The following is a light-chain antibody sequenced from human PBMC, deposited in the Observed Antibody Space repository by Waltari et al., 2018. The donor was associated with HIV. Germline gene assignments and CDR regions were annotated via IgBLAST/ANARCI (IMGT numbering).Light chain of an antibody. J-gene: IGLJ2*01. Sequence: QSALTQPRSVSGSPGQSVTISCTGTSSDVGGYNYVSWYQQHPGKAPKLMIYDVSNRPSGVPDRFSGSKSVNTASLTISGLQAEDEADYYCCSYAGDYTFVLFGGGTKLTVL. CDR2: DVS. CDR3: CSYAGDYTFVL. CDR1: SSDVGGYNY. V-gene: IGLV2-11*01.